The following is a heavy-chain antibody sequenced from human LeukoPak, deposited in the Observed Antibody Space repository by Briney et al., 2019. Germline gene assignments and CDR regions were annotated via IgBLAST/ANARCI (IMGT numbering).Heavy chain of an antibody. CDR2: IESKTDGGTT. D-gene: IGHD3-10*01. CDR1: GFSFSDAW. V-gene: IGHV3-15*04. Sequence: PGGSLRLSCAASGFSFSDAWMSWVRQIPGKGLEWVGRIESKTDGGTTDYAAPVKGRFTISRDDSTNTLYLQMNSLKSEDTAVYYCTTYCSGRKFDYWGQGILVTVSS. CDR3: TTYCSGRKFDY. J-gene: IGHJ4*02.